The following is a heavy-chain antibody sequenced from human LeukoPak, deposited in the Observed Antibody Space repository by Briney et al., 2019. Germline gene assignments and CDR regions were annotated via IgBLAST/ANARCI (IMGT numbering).Heavy chain of an antibody. CDR1: GGSISSYY. CDR2: IYYSGST. Sequence: SETLSLTCTVSGGSISSYYWSWIRQPPGKGLEWIGYIYYSGSTNYNPSLKSRVTISVDTSKNQFSLKLSSVTAADTAVSYCARGYYDYVWGSYRYPNWFDPWGQGTLVTVSS. D-gene: IGHD3-16*02. J-gene: IGHJ5*02. CDR3: ARGYYDYVWGSYRYPNWFDP. V-gene: IGHV4-59*01.